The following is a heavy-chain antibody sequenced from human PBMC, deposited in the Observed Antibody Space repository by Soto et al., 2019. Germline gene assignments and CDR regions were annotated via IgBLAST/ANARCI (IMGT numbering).Heavy chain of an antibody. V-gene: IGHV5-51*01. CDR1: GYSFSSYW. CDR3: ARRANRPVRLGYYYYGMDV. J-gene: IGHJ6*02. CDR2: IYPGDSDT. Sequence: PGESLKISCKGSGYSFSSYWIAWARQLPGKGLEWMGVIYPGDSDTRYSPSFDGQVTISADRSISTVYLQWSSLRASDTAMYYCARRANRPVRLGYYYYGMDVWGQGTTVTVSS. D-gene: IGHD4-4*01.